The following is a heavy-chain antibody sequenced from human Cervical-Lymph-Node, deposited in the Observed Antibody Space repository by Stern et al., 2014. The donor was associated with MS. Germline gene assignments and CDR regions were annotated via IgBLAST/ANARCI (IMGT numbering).Heavy chain of an antibody. CDR2: IPSIFDAT. J-gene: IGHJ4*02. Sequence: VQLVESGAEVKKPGSSVKVSCKTSGGTFSNYAISWVRPAPGPGLEWMGGIPSIFDATNYAQKFQGRVTITADESTRTAYMELSSLRSDDTAMYYCARGDSEAPIYYFDYWGQGTLVTVSS. CDR1: GGTFSNYA. CDR3: ARGDSEAPIYYFDY. D-gene: IGHD2-21*01. V-gene: IGHV1-69*01.